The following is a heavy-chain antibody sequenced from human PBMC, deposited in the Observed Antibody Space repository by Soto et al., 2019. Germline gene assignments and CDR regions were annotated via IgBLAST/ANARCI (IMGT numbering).Heavy chain of an antibody. J-gene: IGHJ6*02. Sequence: QVQLQQSGPGLVKPSQTLSLTCTVSGGSISGDYYHWTWLRQSPGKGLEWIGYVFHSGSVLYNPSLKSRLNISVDTSKNQFSLRLSSVTAADTAVYFCAREDDGGDRDYYGLDVWGQGTTVTVSS. D-gene: IGHD2-21*02. CDR1: GGSISGDYYH. CDR3: AREDDGGDRDYYGLDV. V-gene: IGHV4-30-4*08. CDR2: VFHSGSV.